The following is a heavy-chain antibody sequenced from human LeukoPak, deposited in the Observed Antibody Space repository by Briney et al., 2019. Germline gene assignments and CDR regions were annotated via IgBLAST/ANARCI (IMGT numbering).Heavy chain of an antibody. CDR1: GYTFTSYD. V-gene: IGHV1-8*01. D-gene: IGHD3-10*01. CDR3: ARGSGSGSYLIYYYYGMDV. CDR2: MNPNSGNT. J-gene: IGHJ6*02. Sequence: ASVKVSCKASGYTFTSYDINWVRQATGQGLEWMRWMNPNSGNTGYAQKFQGRVTMTRNTSISTAYMELSSLRSEDTAVYYCARGSGSGSYLIYYYYGMDVWGQGTTVTVSS.